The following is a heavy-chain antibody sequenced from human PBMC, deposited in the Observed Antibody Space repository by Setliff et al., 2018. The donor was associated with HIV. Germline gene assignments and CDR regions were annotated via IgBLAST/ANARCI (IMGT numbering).Heavy chain of an antibody. CDR2: ISSSSSYI. CDR3: ARYALAVPGYHNAFDI. Sequence: GGSLRLSCAASGFTFSSYSMNWVRQVPGKGLEWVSSISSSSSYIYYADSVKGRFTISRDNAKNSLYLQMNSLRAEDTAVYYCARYALAVPGYHNAFDIWGQGTMVTVSS. V-gene: IGHV3-21*06. CDR1: GFTFSSYS. D-gene: IGHD6-19*01. J-gene: IGHJ3*02.